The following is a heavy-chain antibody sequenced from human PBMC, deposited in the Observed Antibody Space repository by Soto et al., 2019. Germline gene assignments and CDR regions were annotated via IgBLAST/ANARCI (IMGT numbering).Heavy chain of an antibody. CDR3: ARDAAGEPTHSSNWFDP. Sequence: GGSLRLSCAASGFTFSSYWMSWVRQAPGKGLEWVANIKQDGSEKYYVDSVKGRFTISRDNAKNSLYLQMNSLRAEDTAVYYCARDAAGEPTHSSNWFDPWGQGTLVTVSS. CDR2: IKQDGSEK. J-gene: IGHJ5*02. D-gene: IGHD3-10*01. CDR1: GFTFSSYW. V-gene: IGHV3-7*05.